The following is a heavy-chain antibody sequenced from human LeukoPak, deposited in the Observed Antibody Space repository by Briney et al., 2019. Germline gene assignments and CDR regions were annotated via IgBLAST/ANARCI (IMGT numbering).Heavy chain of an antibody. CDR3: ASNSAGPNWFDP. CDR2: IYHSGST. D-gene: IGHD4-23*01. Sequence: SETPSLTCAVSGYSISSGYYWGWIRQPPGKGLEWIGSIYHSGSTYYNPSLKSRVTISVDTSKNQFSLKLSSVTAADTAVYYCASNSAGPNWFDPWGQGTLVTVSS. V-gene: IGHV4-38-2*01. J-gene: IGHJ5*02. CDR1: GYSISSGYY.